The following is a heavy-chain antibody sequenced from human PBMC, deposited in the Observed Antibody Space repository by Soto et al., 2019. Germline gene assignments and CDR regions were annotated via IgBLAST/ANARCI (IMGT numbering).Heavy chain of an antibody. CDR1: GFTFSSYA. D-gene: IGHD6-13*01. V-gene: IGHV3-23*01. Sequence: PGGSLRLSCAASGFTFSSYAMNWVRQAPGKGLEWVPYISSSSSTIYYADSVKGRFTISRDNSKHTLYLQMNSLRAEDTAVYYCARRGPGTYFDYWGQGTLVTVSS. CDR2: ISSSSSTI. CDR3: ARRGPGTYFDY. J-gene: IGHJ4*02.